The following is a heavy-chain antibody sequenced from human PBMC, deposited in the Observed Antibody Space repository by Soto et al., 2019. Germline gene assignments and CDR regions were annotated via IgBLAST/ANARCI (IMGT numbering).Heavy chain of an antibody. CDR2: INHIVST. CDR1: GGSFSGYY. V-gene: IGHV4-34*01. CDR3: AKSYAFDI. D-gene: IGHD3-16*02. Sequence: SETLSLTCAVYGGSFSGYYWIWIRQPPVNGLEFIGEINHIVSTNYNPSLKSRFTISLYTSKNQFSLKLSSLTAADTAVYYWAKSYAFDIWGQGTMVTVSS. J-gene: IGHJ3*02.